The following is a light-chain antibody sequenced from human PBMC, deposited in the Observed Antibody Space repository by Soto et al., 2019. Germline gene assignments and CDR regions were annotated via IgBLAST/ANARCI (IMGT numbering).Light chain of an antibody. V-gene: IGKV3-11*01. CDR3: QQRSNWPIT. J-gene: IGKJ5*01. CDR2: DAS. CDR1: QSVSRY. Sequence: DIVLTQSPATLSLSPWERATLSCRASQSVSRYLAWYQQKPGQAPRLLIYDASNRATGIPARFSGSGSGTDFTLTISRLEPEDFAVYYCQQRSNWPITFGQGTRLEIK.